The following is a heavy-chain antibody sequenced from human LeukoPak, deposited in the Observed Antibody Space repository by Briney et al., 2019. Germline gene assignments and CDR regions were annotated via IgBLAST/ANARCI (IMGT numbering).Heavy chain of an antibody. V-gene: IGHV1-3*01. Sequence: ASVKVSCKASGYIFTDYAIHWLRQAPGQRPEWMGLMNAGNGNTKYSQKFQGRITLVRDTSAATAYMELSSLRHDDLAVYYCARGRGTSGSNRDFYYYYYMDVWGKGTTVTVSS. D-gene: IGHD2-15*01. CDR2: MNAGNGNT. J-gene: IGHJ6*03. CDR1: GYIFTDYA. CDR3: ARGRGTSGSNRDFYYYYYMDV.